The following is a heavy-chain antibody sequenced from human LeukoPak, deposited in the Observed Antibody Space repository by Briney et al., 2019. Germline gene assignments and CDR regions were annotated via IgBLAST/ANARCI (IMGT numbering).Heavy chain of an antibody. CDR1: GFNFRFYI. CDR3: ARVGSRYGPPNS. Sequence: TGGSLRLSCAASGFNFRFYIMNWVRQAPGKGLEWISYISSDAKTVGYADSVKGRFTISRDNAKNSLYLQMSSLSADDTAVYYCARVGSRYGPPNSWGQGTLVTVSS. J-gene: IGHJ4*02. D-gene: IGHD5-18*01. V-gene: IGHV3-48*01. CDR2: ISSDAKTV.